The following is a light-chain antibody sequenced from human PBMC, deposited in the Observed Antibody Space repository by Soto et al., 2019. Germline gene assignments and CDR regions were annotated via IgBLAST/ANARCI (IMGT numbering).Light chain of an antibody. CDR3: QVWDSSSDNYV. V-gene: IGLV3-21*02. CDR1: DIASKS. J-gene: IGLJ1*01. Sequence: SYELTQPPSLSGAPGQTARISCGGNDIASKSVHWSQQKPGQAPVLVVYDDNDRPSGIPERLSGSNSGDTATLTISRVEAGDEADYYCQVWDSSSDNYVFGSGTKVTV. CDR2: DDN.